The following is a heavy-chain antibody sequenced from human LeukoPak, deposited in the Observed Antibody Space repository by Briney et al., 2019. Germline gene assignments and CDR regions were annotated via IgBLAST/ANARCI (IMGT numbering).Heavy chain of an antibody. D-gene: IGHD3-16*02. CDR2: ICGSDGSR. CDR3: AKDHYDYVWGSYRADY. V-gene: IGHV3-23*01. J-gene: IGHJ4*02. Sequence: GGSLRLSCAASGFTFSTYAMSWVRQAPGKGLEWVSAICGSDGSRYYADSVKGRFTISRDNSKNTLYLQMNSLRAEDTAVYYCAKDHYDYVWGSYRADYWGQGTLVTVSS. CDR1: GFTFSTYA.